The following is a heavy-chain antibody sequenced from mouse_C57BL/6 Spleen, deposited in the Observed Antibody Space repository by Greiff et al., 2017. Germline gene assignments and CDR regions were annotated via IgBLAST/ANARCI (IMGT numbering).Heavy chain of an antibody. V-gene: IGHV1-64*01. Sequence: QVQLQQPGAELVKPGASVKLSCKASGYTFTSYWMHWVKQRPGQGLEWIGMIHPNSGSTNYNEKFKSKATLTVDKSSSTAYMQLSSLTSEDSAVYYCARFGNFYYAMDDWGKGTSVTVSS. CDR3: ARFGNFYYAMDD. D-gene: IGHD2-1*01. CDR2: IHPNSGST. CDR1: GYTFTSYW. J-gene: IGHJ4*01.